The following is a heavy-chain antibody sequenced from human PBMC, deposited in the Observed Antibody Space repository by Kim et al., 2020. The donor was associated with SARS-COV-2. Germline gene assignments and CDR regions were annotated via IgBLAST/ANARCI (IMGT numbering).Heavy chain of an antibody. V-gene: IGHV3-23*01. J-gene: IGHJ4*02. CDR3: AKTSSTFKFPT. D-gene: IGHD6-6*01. Sequence: YYADSVKGLFTISRDTSKNPLFLQMSSLRADDTAIYYCAKTSSTFKFPTWGQGTLVIVSS.